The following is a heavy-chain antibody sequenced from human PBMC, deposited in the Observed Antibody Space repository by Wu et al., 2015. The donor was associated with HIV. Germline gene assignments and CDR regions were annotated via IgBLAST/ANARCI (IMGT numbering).Heavy chain of an antibody. V-gene: IGHV1-69*05. D-gene: IGHD1-1*01. CDR1: GGSFINYA. CDR3: ARDSEPARVQYYYYHMDV. CDR2: IIPVFGTL. J-gene: IGHJ6*03. Sequence: QVQLVQSGAEVKKPGSSVKVSCKASGGSFINYAVSWVRQARGQGIEWIGGIIPVFGTLNYSQKFQGRVTISTDESKSTAYMELSNLRSEDTAMYYCARDSEPARVQYYYYHMDVWGKGTTVTVSS.